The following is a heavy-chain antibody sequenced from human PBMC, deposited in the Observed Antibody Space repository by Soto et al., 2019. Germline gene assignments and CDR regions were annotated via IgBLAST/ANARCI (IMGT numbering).Heavy chain of an antibody. D-gene: IGHD3-3*01. V-gene: IGHV1-69*13. CDR2: IIPIFGTA. CDR3: ATGQRRYDFWSGYSTGRWFDP. Sequence: SVKVSCKASGGTFSSYAISWVRQAPGQGLEWMGGIIPIFGTANYAQKFQGRVTITADESTSTAYMELSSMRSEDTAVYYCATGQRRYDFWSGYSTGRWFDPWGQGTLVTVSS. CDR1: GGTFSSYA. J-gene: IGHJ5*02.